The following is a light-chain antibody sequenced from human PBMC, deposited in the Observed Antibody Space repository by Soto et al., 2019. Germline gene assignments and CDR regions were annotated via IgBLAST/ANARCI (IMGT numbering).Light chain of an antibody. J-gene: IGLJ1*01. CDR1: SSDVGAYNL. CDR2: EVS. Sequence: QSALTQPASVSGSPGQSITISCTGTSSDVGAYNLVSWYQQFSGKAPKLLIYEVSRWPSGISDRFSGSKSGNTASLTISGLQAEDEADYYCCSYAGSTRGYVFGTGTKLTVL. CDR3: CSYAGSTRGYV. V-gene: IGLV2-23*02.